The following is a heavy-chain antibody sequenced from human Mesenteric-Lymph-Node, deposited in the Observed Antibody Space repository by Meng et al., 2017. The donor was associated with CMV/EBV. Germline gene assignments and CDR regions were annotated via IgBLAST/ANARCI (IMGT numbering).Heavy chain of an antibody. CDR1: GFTLSVYW. Sequence: SCAASGFTLSVYWMHWVRQVPGKGLEWVSHIRNDGSTTSYADSVKGRFTISRDNAKDILYLQMNSLRAEDTAVYYCVRDNRPGLIDYWGQGTLVTVSS. CDR2: IRNDGSTT. J-gene: IGHJ4*02. V-gene: IGHV3-74*01. CDR3: VRDNRPGLIDY.